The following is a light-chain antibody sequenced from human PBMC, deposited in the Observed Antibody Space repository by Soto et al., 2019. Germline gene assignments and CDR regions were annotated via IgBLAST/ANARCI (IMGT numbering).Light chain of an antibody. Sequence: DIQMTQSPSSLSASVGDRVTITCQASQDIRKYLSWYQQKPGRAPKLLIYGASTLETGVPSRFSGSGYGTDFTFTISSLQPEDIAEYYCQHSDHLPPFTVGPGTKVAIK. CDR3: QHSDHLPPFT. CDR1: QDIRKY. V-gene: IGKV1-33*01. J-gene: IGKJ3*01. CDR2: GAS.